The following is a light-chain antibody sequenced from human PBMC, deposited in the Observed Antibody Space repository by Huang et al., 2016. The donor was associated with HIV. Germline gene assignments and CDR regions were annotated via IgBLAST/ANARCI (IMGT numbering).Light chain of an antibody. CDR1: QSVSSK. Sequence: EIVMTQSPATLSVSPGESVTLSCRASQSVSSKLAWYQQKPGQVPRLLIYGASTRATGIPARVSGSGSGTDFTRTISSLKSEDFAVYYCQQYKNWPFTFGQGTKVDIK. CDR2: GAS. V-gene: IGKV3-15*01. CDR3: QQYKNWPFT. J-gene: IGKJ2*01.